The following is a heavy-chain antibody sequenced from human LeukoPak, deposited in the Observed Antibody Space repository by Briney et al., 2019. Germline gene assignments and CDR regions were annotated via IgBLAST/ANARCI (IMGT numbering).Heavy chain of an antibody. CDR2: IYHSGST. CDR1: GGYISSSNW. D-gene: IGHD6-19*01. V-gene: IGHV4-4*02. J-gene: IGHJ4*02. CDR3: AGGGWLAQYCFDY. Sequence: SGTLSLTCAISGGYISSSNWWSWVRQPPGKGLEWIVEIYHSGSTNYNPSLKSRVTISVDKSKNQFSMKLSSVTAADTAVYYCAGGGWLAQYCFDYWGQRTLVTVSS.